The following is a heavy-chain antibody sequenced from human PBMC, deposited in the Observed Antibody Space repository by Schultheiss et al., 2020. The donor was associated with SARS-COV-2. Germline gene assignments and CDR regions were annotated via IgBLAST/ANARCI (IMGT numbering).Heavy chain of an antibody. CDR1: GFTVSSNY. J-gene: IGHJ4*02. Sequence: GESLKISCAASGFTVSSNYMSWVRQAPGKGLDWVSLIYSGGSTYYADSVKGRFTISRDNSKNTLYLQMNSLRAEDTAVYYCASGARPPDYWGQGTLVTVSS. V-gene: IGHV3-53*05. CDR3: ASGARPPDY. CDR2: IYSGGST. D-gene: IGHD1-1*01.